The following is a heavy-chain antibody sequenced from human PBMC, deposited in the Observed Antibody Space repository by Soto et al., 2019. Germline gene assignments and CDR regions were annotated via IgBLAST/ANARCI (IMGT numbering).Heavy chain of an antibody. CDR1: GERFTTYG. J-gene: IGHJ4*02. V-gene: IGHV1-18*04. CDR3: ARWAGQVRDYGGPFDY. D-gene: IGHD4-17*01. CDR2: ISTYNTNT. Sequence: QVQLVQSGAEVKNPGASVTVSCKASGERFTTYGISWVRQAPGQGLEWMGWISTYNTNTNYAPKFQGRLLLTTDTSTTTAHMELRSLRPDEPAVYYCARWAGQVRDYGGPFDYWGQGTLVTVSS.